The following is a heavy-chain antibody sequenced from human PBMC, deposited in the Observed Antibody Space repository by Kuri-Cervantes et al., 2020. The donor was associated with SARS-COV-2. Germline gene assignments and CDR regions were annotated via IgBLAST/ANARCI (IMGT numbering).Heavy chain of an antibody. D-gene: IGHD6-13*01. CDR1: GGSISSSNW. V-gene: IGHV4-4*02. CDR3: ASIYSSSWPDAFDI. J-gene: IGHJ3*02. Sequence: SETLSLTCAVSGGSISSSNWWSWVRQSPGKGLEWIGEIYHSGSTNYNPSLKSRVTISVDKSKNQFSLKLSSVTAADTAVYYCASIYSSSWPDAFDIWGQGTMVTVSS. CDR2: IYHSGST.